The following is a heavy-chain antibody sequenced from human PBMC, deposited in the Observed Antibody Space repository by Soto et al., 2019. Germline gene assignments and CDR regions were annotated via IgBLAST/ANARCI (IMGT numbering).Heavy chain of an antibody. J-gene: IGHJ4*02. Sequence: GGSLRLSCAASGFTFDDYSMHWVRQAPGKGLEWLSYISSSSTTVYYVDSVKGRFTISRDNAKNSLYLQMDSLRVEDTAVYYCARDGVLANGPIEYWGQGAQVTVSS. CDR1: GFTFDDYS. CDR3: ARDGVLANGPIEY. D-gene: IGHD3-3*01. V-gene: IGHV3-11*01. CDR2: ISSSSTTV.